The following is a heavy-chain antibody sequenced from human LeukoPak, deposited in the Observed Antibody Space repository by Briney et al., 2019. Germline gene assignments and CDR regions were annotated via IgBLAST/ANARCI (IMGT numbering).Heavy chain of an antibody. CDR2: ISGSGGST. CDR1: GFTFSTYA. CDR3: AKDSYYGSSNPGYV. D-gene: IGHD3-10*01. V-gene: IGHV3-23*01. J-gene: IGHJ6*02. Sequence: GGSLRLSCAASGFTFSTYAMSWVRQAPGKGLEWVSAISGSGGSTYYADSVKGRFTISRDNSKNTLYLQMNSLRAEDAAVYYCAKDSYYGSSNPGYVWGQGTTVTVSS.